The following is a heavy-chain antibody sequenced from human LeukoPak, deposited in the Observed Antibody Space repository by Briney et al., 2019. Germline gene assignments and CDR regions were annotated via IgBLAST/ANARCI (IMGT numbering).Heavy chain of an antibody. D-gene: IGHD3-10*01. Sequence: ASVKVSCKASVYAFTSYPLTWVRQAPGQGLQWIGWIGAYNGNTNYAQKFQGRVTMTTDTSTSTAYMELRRLRSDDTAVYYCARDSGSGSYPSDYWGQGTLVTVSS. CDR2: IGAYNGNT. J-gene: IGHJ4*02. CDR1: VYAFTSYP. V-gene: IGHV1-18*04. CDR3: ARDSGSGSYPSDY.